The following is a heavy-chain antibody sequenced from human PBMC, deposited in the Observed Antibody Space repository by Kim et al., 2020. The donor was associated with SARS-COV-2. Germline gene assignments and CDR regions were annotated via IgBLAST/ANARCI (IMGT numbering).Heavy chain of an antibody. CDR3: ARQPNHYYGMDV. J-gene: IGHJ6*02. V-gene: IGHV5-51*01. Sequence: YSPSFQGTVTISADKSITPGYLQWSSLKASDTAMYYCARQPNHYYGMDVWGQGTTVTVSS.